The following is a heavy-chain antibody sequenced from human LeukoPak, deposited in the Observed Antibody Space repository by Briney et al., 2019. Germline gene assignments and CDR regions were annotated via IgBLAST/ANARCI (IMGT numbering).Heavy chain of an antibody. V-gene: IGHV3-48*03. D-gene: IGHD1-26*01. Sequence: PGGSLRLSCAAYGFTFSSYEMNWVRQAPGKGLEWVSFIGTTIRGISTMYYADSVKGRFTISRDNAKNSLYLQMNSLRAEDTAIYYCARDQVGGGIDYWGQGTLVTVSS. CDR3: ARDQVGGGIDY. J-gene: IGHJ4*02. CDR1: GFTFSSYE. CDR2: IGTTIRGISTM.